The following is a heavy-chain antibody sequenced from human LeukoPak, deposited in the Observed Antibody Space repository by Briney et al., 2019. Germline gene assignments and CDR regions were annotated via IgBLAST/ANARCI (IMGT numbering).Heavy chain of an antibody. CDR3: AKDWHILTGRNCFDP. CDR2: VSSYNGDT. V-gene: IGHV1-18*04. D-gene: IGHD3-9*01. Sequence: GASVKVSCKASGYTFTNYYIHWVRQAPGQGLEWMGWVSSYNGDTNYAQKFQGRVTMSTDTSTTTAYMELRSLRFDDTAIYYCAKDWHILTGRNCFDPWGQGTLVTVSS. CDR1: GYTFTNYY. J-gene: IGHJ5*02.